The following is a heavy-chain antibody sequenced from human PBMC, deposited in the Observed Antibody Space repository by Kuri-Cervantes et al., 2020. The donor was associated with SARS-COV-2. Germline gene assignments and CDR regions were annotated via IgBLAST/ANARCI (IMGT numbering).Heavy chain of an antibody. CDR2: INHSGTT. Sequence: GSLRLSCSVSGGSLSGYFWSWIRQPPGKGLEWIGEINHSGTTNSNPSLKSRVTISVDTSKNQFSLKLSSVTAADAAVYYCARGVVCSSTSCYRVRAPFDYWGQGTLVTVSS. D-gene: IGHD2-2*01. CDR1: GGSLSGYF. CDR3: ARGVVCSSTSCYRVRAPFDY. J-gene: IGHJ4*02. V-gene: IGHV4-34*01.